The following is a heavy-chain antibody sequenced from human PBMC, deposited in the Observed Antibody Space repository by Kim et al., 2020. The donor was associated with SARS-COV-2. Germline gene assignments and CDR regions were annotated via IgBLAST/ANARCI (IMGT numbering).Heavy chain of an antibody. Sequence: ADAVEGRFTISRDNSKNTLYLQMNSLRAEDTAVYYCARVLHDYGDYVADYWGQGTLVTVSS. V-gene: IGHV3-53*01. D-gene: IGHD4-17*01. CDR3: ARVLHDYGDYVADY. J-gene: IGHJ4*02.